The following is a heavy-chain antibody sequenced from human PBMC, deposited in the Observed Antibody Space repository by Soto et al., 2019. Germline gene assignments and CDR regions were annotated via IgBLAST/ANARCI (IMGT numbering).Heavy chain of an antibody. Sequence: EVQLVESGGGLVQPGGSLRLSCAASGFTVSSNYMSWVRQAPGKGLEWVSVIYSGGSTYYADSVKGRFTISRDNSKNTLYLQMNSLRAEDTAVYYCASRLRYFDLTYGMDVWGQGTTVTVSS. V-gene: IGHV3-66*01. D-gene: IGHD3-9*01. CDR3: ASRLRYFDLTYGMDV. CDR1: GFTVSSNY. CDR2: IYSGGST. J-gene: IGHJ6*02.